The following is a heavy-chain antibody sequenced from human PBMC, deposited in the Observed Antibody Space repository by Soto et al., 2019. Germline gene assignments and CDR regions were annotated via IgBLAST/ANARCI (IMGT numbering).Heavy chain of an antibody. CDR2: INYSGST. D-gene: IGHD3-22*01. J-gene: IGHJ6*02. CDR3: ARGKSLRVYSSGYYETLQNYDMDD. Sequence: PSETLSLTCTVSGGSISSYYWSWIRQPPGKGLEWIGYINYSGSTNYNPSLKSRITISVDTSKNQFSLKLSSVTAADTAVYYCARGKSLRVYSSGYYETLQNYDMDDWGQGTPVTVSS. V-gene: IGHV4-59*01. CDR1: GGSISSYY.